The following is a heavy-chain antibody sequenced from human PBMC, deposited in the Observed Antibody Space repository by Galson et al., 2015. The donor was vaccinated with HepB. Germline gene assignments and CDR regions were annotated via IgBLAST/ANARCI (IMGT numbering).Heavy chain of an antibody. V-gene: IGHV4-34*01. CDR3: ASPGYDSSGYGYYYYYGMDV. CDR2: INHRGST. D-gene: IGHD3-22*01. CDR1: GGSFSGYY. J-gene: IGHJ6*02. Sequence: SETLSLTCAVYGGSFSGYYWSWIRQPPGKGLEWIGEINHRGSTNYNPSLKSRVTISVDTSKNQFSLKLSSVTAADTAVYYCASPGYDSSGYGYYYYYGMDVWGQGTTVTVSS.